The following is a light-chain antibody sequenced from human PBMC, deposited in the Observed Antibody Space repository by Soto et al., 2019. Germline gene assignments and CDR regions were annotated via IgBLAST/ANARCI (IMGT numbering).Light chain of an antibody. CDR2: KAS. V-gene: IGKV1-5*03. Sequence: DIQMTQSPSTLSASVGDRVTITCRASQSISTWLAWYQQRPGKAPKVLIYKASTLQTGVPSRFSGSGSGTEFTLTISSLQPADFATYYCQQYKTYSWTFGQGTKVEIK. J-gene: IGKJ1*01. CDR1: QSISTW. CDR3: QQYKTYSWT.